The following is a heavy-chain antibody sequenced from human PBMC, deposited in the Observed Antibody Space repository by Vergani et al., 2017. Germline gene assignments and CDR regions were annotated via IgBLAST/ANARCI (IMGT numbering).Heavy chain of an antibody. CDR2: IDPSDSYT. D-gene: IGHD2-2*01. Sequence: EVQLVQSGAEVKKPGESLRLSCKGSGYSFTSYWISWVRQMPGKGLEWMGRIDPSDSYTNYSPSFQGHVTISADKSISTAYLQWSSLKASDTAMYYCARRVGYCSSTSCPYYFDYWGQGTLVTVSS. V-gene: IGHV5-10-1*03. CDR1: GYSFTSYW. CDR3: ARRVGYCSSTSCPYYFDY. J-gene: IGHJ4*02.